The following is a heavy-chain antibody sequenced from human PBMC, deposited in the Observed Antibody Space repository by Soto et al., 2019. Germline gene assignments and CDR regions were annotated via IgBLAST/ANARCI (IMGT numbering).Heavy chain of an antibody. Sequence: GGSLRLSCAASGFTFSSHWMHWVRQAPGKGLVWVSRINSDGSSTSYADSVKGRFTISRDNAKNSLYLQMNSLRAEDAAVYYCAREGGPTAMDQYNWFDPWGQGTLVTDSS. CDR3: AREGGPTAMDQYNWFDP. D-gene: IGHD5-18*01. CDR1: GFTFSSHW. J-gene: IGHJ5*02. V-gene: IGHV3-74*01. CDR2: INSDGSST.